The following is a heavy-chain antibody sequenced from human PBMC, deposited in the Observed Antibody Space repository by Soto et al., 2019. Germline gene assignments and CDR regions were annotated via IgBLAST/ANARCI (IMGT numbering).Heavy chain of an antibody. CDR1: GFTFNNYA. V-gene: IGHV3-23*01. J-gene: IGHJ6*01. CDR3: VKDWTGDTCPCMDV. Sequence: EVQLLESGGGLVQPGGSLRLSCAASGFTFNNYAMTWVRQAPGKGLEWVSTISGSDGSKYYADSVKGRLTISRDNSKNALYLQMSSLRAEDTALYYCVKDWTGDTCPCMDVWGQGTTVTVSS. CDR2: ISGSDGSK. D-gene: IGHD2-8*02.